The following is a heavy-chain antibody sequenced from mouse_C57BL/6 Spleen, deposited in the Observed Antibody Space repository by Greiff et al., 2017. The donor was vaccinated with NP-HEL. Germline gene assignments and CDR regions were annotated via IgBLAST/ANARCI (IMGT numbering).Heavy chain of an antibody. D-gene: IGHD4-1*01. J-gene: IGHJ3*01. V-gene: IGHV2-6*01. Sequence: QVQLKQSGPGLVAPSQSLSITCTVSGFSLTSYGVDWVRQSPGKGLEWLGVIWGVGSTNYNSALKSRLSISKDNSKSQVFLKMNSLQTDDTAMYYCASGANWSWFAYWGQGTLVTVSA. CDR1: GFSLTSYG. CDR2: IWGVGST. CDR3: ASGANWSWFAY.